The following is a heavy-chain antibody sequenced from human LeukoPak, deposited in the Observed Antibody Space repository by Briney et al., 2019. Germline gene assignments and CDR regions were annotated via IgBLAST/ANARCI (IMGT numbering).Heavy chain of an antibody. Sequence: ASVRVSCKTSGYTFTTYGISWVRQAPGQGLEWMGWISTYNGNTKFAQKLQDRVTLTTDKSTRTAYMELSSLRSEDTAVYYCARGRVQNYYYYYGMDVWGQGTTVTVSS. CDR2: ISTYNGNT. D-gene: IGHD1-1*01. CDR3: ARGRVQNYYYYYGMDV. J-gene: IGHJ6*02. V-gene: IGHV1-18*01. CDR1: GYTFTTYG.